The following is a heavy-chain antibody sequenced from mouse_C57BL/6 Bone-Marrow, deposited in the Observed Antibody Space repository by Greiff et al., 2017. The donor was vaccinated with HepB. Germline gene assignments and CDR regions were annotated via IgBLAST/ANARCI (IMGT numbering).Heavy chain of an antibody. J-gene: IGHJ2*01. CDR1: GFTFSDYY. CDR3: ARIPYYYGSSPYYFDY. Sequence: EVQRVESGGGLVKPGGSLKLSCAASGFTFSDYYMAWVRQVPEKGLEWVANINYDGSSTYYLDSLKSRFIISRDNAKNILYLQMSSLKSEDTATYYCARIPYYYGSSPYYFDYWGQGTTLTVSS. CDR2: INYDGSST. V-gene: IGHV5-16*01. D-gene: IGHD1-1*01.